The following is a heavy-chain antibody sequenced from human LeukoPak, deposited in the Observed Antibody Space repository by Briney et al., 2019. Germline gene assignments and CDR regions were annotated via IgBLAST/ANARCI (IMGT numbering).Heavy chain of an antibody. CDR3: ARGCGGDCYPFRDY. Sequence: GESLRLSCAASGFSFSSYAFNWVRRAPGKGLEWVSSISSSGSYIYYADSVKGRFTISRDNAKNSLYLQMSSLRAEDTAVYYCARGCGGDCYPFRDYWGQGTLVTVSS. CDR2: ISSSGSYI. D-gene: IGHD2-21*02. V-gene: IGHV3-21*06. CDR1: GFSFSSYA. J-gene: IGHJ4*02.